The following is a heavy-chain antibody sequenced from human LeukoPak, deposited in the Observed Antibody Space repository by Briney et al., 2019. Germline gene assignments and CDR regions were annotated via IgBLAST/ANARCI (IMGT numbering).Heavy chain of an antibody. Sequence: ASVKVSCKASGYTFTSYGISWVRQAPGQGLEWMGWISAYNGNTNYAQKLQGRVTMTTDTSTSTAYMELRSLRSDDTAVYYCARGVMGRFLEWFPRTDWFFDLWGRGTLVTVSS. J-gene: IGHJ2*01. CDR1: GYTFTSYG. CDR3: ARGVMGRFLEWFPRTDWFFDL. V-gene: IGHV1-18*01. CDR2: ISAYNGNT. D-gene: IGHD3-3*01.